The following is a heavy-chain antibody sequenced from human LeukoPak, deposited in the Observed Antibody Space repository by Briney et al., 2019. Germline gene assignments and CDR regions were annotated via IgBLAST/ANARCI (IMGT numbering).Heavy chain of an antibody. V-gene: IGHV3-53*01. CDR1: GFTVSSNY. CDR3: AKVPPGGVIHYFDY. J-gene: IGHJ4*02. D-gene: IGHD3-22*01. CDR2: IYSGGDT. Sequence: PGGSLRLSCAASGFTVSSNYMGWVRQAPGKGLEWVSVIYSGGDTYYADSEKGRFTISRDNSKNTLYLQMNSLRAEDTAVYYCAKVPPGGVIHYFDYWGQGTLVTVSS.